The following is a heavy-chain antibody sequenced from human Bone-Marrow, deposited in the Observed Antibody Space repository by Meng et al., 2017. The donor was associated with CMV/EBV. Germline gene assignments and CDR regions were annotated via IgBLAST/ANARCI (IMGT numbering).Heavy chain of an antibody. V-gene: IGHV3-48*03. J-gene: IGHJ4*02. CDR3: ARGYFDWLLKPSNYFDY. Sequence: GESLKISCAASGFTFSSYEMNWVRQAPGKGPEWVSYISSSGSTIYYADSVKGRFTISRDNAKNSLYLQMNSLRAEDTAVYYCARGYFDWLLKPSNYFDYWGQGTLVTVSS. CDR1: GFTFSSYE. D-gene: IGHD3-9*01. CDR2: ISSSGSTI.